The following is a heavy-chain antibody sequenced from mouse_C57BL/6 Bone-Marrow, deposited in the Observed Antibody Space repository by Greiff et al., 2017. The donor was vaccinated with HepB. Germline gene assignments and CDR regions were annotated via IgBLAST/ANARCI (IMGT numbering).Heavy chain of an antibody. D-gene: IGHD2-3*01. J-gene: IGHJ1*03. V-gene: IGHV1-69*01. CDR2: IDPSDSYT. CDR1: GYTFTSYW. Sequence: VQLQQSGAELVMPGASVKLSCKASGYTFTSYWMHWVKQRPGQGLEWIGEIDPSDSYTNYNQKFKGKSTLTVDKSSSTAYMQLSSLTSEDSAVYYCARSDGYYLYWYFDVWGTGTTVTVSS. CDR3: ARSDGYYLYWYFDV.